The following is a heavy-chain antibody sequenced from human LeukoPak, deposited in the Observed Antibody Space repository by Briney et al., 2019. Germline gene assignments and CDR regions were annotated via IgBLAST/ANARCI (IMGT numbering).Heavy chain of an antibody. J-gene: IGHJ4*02. D-gene: IGHD1-1*01. Sequence: SETLSLTCTVSGGSINPYYWNWIRQPPGKGLEWIGYIYYSRSADYNPALKSRVTISVDTSKNQFSLKLSSVTAADTAVYFCARDKVPGDYWGQGTLVTVSS. CDR3: ARDKVPGDY. CDR2: IYYSRSA. V-gene: IGHV4-59*01. CDR1: GGSINPYY.